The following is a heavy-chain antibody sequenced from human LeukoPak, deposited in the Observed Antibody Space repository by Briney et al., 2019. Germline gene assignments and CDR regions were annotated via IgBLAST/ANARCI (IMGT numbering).Heavy chain of an antibody. CDR1: GGSFSGYY. D-gene: IGHD2-2*02. CDR3: ARGRVVVVPAAIFSGWFDP. V-gene: IGHV4-34*01. J-gene: IGHJ5*02. Sequence: SETLSLTCAVYGGSFSGYYWSWIRQPPGKGLEWIGEINHSGSTNYNPSLKGRVTISVDTSKNQFSLKLSSVTAADTAVYYCARGRVVVVPAAIFSGWFDPWGQGTLVTVSS. CDR2: INHSGST.